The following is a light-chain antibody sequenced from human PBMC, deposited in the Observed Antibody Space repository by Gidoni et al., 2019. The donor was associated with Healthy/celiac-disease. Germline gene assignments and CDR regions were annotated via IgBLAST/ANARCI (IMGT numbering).Light chain of an antibody. CDR3: QQYGSTLRT. Sequence: TVLLLSPGTVSFSPGERATLSCMARQSVSSSYLAWYQQKPGQAPRLLIYGASSRDTGIPDRFSGSGSGTDFTLTISRLEPEDVAVYYCQQYGSTLRTFGQGTKVEIK. J-gene: IGKJ1*01. CDR1: QSVSSSY. V-gene: IGKV3-20*01. CDR2: GAS.